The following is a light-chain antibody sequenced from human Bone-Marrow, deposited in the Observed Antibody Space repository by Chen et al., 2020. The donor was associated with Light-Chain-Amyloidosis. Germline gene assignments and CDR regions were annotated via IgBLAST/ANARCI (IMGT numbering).Light chain of an antibody. CDR2: GAS. CDR3: QQYGSQPRT. CDR1: QSVSGGS. V-gene: IGKV3-20*01. J-gene: IGKJ1*01. Sequence: EIVLTQSPGTLSVSPGERATLSCRASQSVSGGSVAWYQQKCGQAPRLLIYGASSRATGIPDRFSGSGSETDFTITISRLGSEDFAVYYCQQYGSQPRTFGQGTKVEFK.